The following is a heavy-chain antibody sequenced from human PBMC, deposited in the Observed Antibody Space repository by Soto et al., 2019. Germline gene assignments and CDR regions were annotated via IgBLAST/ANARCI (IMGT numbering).Heavy chain of an antibody. CDR1: GFTFSSYE. J-gene: IGHJ3*02. V-gene: IGHV3-48*03. D-gene: IGHD3-3*01. CDR2: ISSSGSTI. Sequence: EVQLVESGGGLVQPGGSLRLSCAASGFTFSSYEMNWVRQAPGKGLEWVSYISSSGSTIYYADSVKGRFTISRDNAKNSLFLQMKSLRAEDTAVYYCARQAITIFGVVMYDAFDIWGQGTMVTVSS. CDR3: ARQAITIFGVVMYDAFDI.